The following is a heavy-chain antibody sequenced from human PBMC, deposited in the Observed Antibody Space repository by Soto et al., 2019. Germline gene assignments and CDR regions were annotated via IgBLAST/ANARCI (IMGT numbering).Heavy chain of an antibody. CDR1: GGTFSSYS. Sequence: SSVKVSCKASGGTFSSYSINWVRQAPGQGLEWMGGIIPIFGTANYAQKFQGRVTITADESTSTAYMELSSLRSEDTAVYYCASSDNSSGWYNYYYYGMDVWGQGTTVTVSS. CDR3: ASSDNSSGWYNYYYYGMDV. CDR2: IIPIFGTA. D-gene: IGHD6-19*01. V-gene: IGHV1-69*13. J-gene: IGHJ6*02.